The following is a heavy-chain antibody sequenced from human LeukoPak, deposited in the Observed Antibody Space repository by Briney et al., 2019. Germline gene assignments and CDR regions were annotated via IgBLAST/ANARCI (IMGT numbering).Heavy chain of an antibody. CDR3: ARLLIYGYASFDI. CDR2: INQDGSQK. CDR1: GFTFSIYW. J-gene: IGHJ3*02. V-gene: IGHV3-7*03. D-gene: IGHD5-18*01. Sequence: GGSLRLSCAASGFTFSIYWMSWVRQAPGKGLEWVANINQDGSQKYYVDSVKGRFTISRDNAKNSLYLQMNSLRAEDTAVYYCARLLIYGYASFDIWGQGTMVTVSS.